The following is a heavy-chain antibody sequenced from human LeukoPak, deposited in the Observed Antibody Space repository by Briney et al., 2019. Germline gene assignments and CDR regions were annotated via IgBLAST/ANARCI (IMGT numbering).Heavy chain of an antibody. V-gene: IGHV4-59*01. J-gene: IGHJ4*02. CDR3: ARTDSYYDTSGYWHYYFDY. CDR1: GGSISSYY. CDR2: IYYSGST. Sequence: PSETLSLTCTVPGGSISSYYWSWIRQPPGKGLEWIGYIYYSGSTNYNPSLKSRVTISVDTPKNQFSLKLSSVTAADTAVYYCARTDSYYDTSGYWHYYFDYWGQGTLVTVSS. D-gene: IGHD3-22*01.